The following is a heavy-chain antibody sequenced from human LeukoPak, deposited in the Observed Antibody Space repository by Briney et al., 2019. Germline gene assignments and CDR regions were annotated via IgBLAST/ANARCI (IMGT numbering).Heavy chain of an antibody. V-gene: IGHV3-30*18. CDR2: ISYDGSNK. Sequence: PGGSLRLSCAASGFTFSSYGMHWVRQAPGKGLEWVAVISYDGSNKYYADSVKGRFTTSRDNSKNTLYLQMNSLRAEDTAVYYCAKGGVLSGYSYGYPFDYWGQGTLVTVSS. CDR1: GFTFSSYG. J-gene: IGHJ4*02. CDR3: AKGGVLSGYSYGYPFDY. D-gene: IGHD5-18*01.